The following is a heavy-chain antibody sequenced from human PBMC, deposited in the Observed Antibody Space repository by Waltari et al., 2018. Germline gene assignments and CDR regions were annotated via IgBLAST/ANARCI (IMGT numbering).Heavy chain of an antibody. Sequence: EVQLLESGGGLAQPGGSLRLSCAASGFTFSSYAMSWVRQAPGKGLEWVSAISSSGGSTYYADSVKGRFTISRDNSKNTLYLQMNSLRAEDTAVYYCAKESKRFLEWLSPFDCWGQGTLVTVSS. J-gene: IGHJ4*02. CDR1: GFTFSSYA. D-gene: IGHD3-3*01. CDR2: ISSSGGST. CDR3: AKESKRFLEWLSPFDC. V-gene: IGHV3-23*01.